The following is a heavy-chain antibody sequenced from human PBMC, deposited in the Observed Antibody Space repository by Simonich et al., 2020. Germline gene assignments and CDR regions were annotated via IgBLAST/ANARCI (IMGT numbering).Heavy chain of an antibody. CDR1: GFTFSSYA. V-gene: IGHV3-23*01. CDR3: AKRSGVSITGTFDY. J-gene: IGHJ4*02. CDR2: IRGSGGST. D-gene: IGHD1-7*01. Sequence: EVQLLESGGGLVQPGGSLRLSCAASGFTFSSYAMSWVRQAPGKGLGGVSAIRGSGGSTYYADSVKGRFTISRDNSKNTLYLQMNSLRAEDTAVYYCAKRSGVSITGTFDYWGQGTLVTVSS.